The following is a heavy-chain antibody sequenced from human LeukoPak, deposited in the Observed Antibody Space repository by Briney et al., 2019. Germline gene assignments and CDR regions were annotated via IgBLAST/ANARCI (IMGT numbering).Heavy chain of an antibody. CDR3: ARDPVTQHYYYYGMDV. CDR2: IKQDGSEK. D-gene: IGHD4-4*01. Sequence: GGSLRLSCAASGFTFSSYWMSWVRQAPGKGLEWVANIKQDGSEKYYVDSVKGRFTISRDNAKNSLYLQMNSLRAEDTAVYYCARDPVTQHYYYYGMDVWGQGTTVTVSS. J-gene: IGHJ6*02. CDR1: GFTFSSYW. V-gene: IGHV3-7*03.